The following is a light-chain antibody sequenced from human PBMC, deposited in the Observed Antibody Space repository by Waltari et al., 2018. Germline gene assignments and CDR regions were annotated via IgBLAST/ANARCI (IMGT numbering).Light chain of an antibody. V-gene: IGKV3-20*01. CDR3: QQYDGIVLT. CDR2: GAS. J-gene: IGKJ4*01. CDR1: QTVSSIS. Sequence: EIVLTQSPGTLSLYPGERATLSCRASQTVSSISLSWYQQKPGQAPRLLIYGASTRATGIPDRFSGSGSGTDFTLTISRLEPEDFAVYYCQQYDGIVLTFGGGTKAEI.